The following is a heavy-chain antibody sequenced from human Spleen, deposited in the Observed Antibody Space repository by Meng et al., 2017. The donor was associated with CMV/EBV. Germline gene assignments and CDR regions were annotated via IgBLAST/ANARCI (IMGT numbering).Heavy chain of an antibody. Sequence: SETLSLTCTVAGGSISSSSYYWGWLRQPPGKGREWIGSIYDSGSTYYNPSLKSRVTISVDTSKNQFTLKLSSVTAADTAVYYCAREGRYYDILTGYRDYYGMDVWSQGTTVTVSS. V-gene: IGHV4-39*06. D-gene: IGHD3-9*01. J-gene: IGHJ6*02. CDR1: GGSISSSSYY. CDR2: IYDSGST. CDR3: AREGRYYDILTGYRDYYGMDV.